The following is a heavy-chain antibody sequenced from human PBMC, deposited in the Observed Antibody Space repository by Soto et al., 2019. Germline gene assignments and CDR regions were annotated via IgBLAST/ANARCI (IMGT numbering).Heavy chain of an antibody. Sequence: QVQLVESGGGVVQPGRSLRLSCAASGFTFSSYAMHWVRQAPGKGLEWVAVISYVGSNKYYADSVKGRFTISRDNSKNTLYLKMNSLRAEDTAVYYCAREVPAAIPPHRTNYYYGMDVWGQGTTVTVSS. CDR1: GFTFSSYA. V-gene: IGHV3-30-3*01. CDR2: ISYVGSNK. J-gene: IGHJ6*02. D-gene: IGHD2-2*01. CDR3: AREVPAAIPPHRTNYYYGMDV.